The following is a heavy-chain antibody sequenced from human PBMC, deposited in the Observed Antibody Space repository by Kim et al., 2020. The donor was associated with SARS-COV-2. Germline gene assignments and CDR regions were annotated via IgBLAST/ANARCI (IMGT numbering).Heavy chain of an antibody. Sequence: KFQGRVTMTEDTSTDTAYMGLSSLRSEDTAVYYCATVGRKYSSSSPGFDYWGQGTLVTVSS. CDR3: ATVGRKYSSSSPGFDY. D-gene: IGHD6-6*01. J-gene: IGHJ4*02. V-gene: IGHV1-24*01.